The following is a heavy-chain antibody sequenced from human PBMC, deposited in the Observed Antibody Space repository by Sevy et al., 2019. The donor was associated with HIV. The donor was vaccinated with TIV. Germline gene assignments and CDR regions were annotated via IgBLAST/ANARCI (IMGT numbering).Heavy chain of an antibody. Sequence: GGSLRLSCAASGVTPSTYGIHWVRQAPGKGLEWVAVIGYDGSNIHYADSVKGRFTISRDNSKNTVFLQMASLRAEDTAIYYCARDPRMFGDYLLAFFDYWGQGTLVTVSS. CDR1: GVTPSTYG. D-gene: IGHD3-16*01. CDR3: ARDPRMFGDYLLAFFDY. J-gene: IGHJ4*02. CDR2: IGYDGSNI. V-gene: IGHV3-33*01.